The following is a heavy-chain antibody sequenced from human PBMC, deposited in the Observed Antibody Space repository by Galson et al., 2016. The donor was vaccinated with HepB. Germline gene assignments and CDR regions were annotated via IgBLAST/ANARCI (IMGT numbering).Heavy chain of an antibody. J-gene: IGHJ3*02. D-gene: IGHD3-3*01. CDR3: ARPPLWSLPWGAFDI. Sequence: SETLSLTCTVSGGSISSSSYYWGWIRQPPGKGLEWIGSLYYSGRTFYNPSLKSRITISVDTSKNQFSLKLSSVTAADTAVYYCARPPLWSLPWGAFDIWGQGTMVTVSS. V-gene: IGHV4-39*01. CDR1: GGSISSSSYY. CDR2: LYYSGRT.